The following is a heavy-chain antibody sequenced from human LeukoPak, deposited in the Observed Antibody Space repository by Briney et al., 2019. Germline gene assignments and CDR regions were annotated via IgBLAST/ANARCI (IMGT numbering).Heavy chain of an antibody. CDR2: MNPNSGNT. J-gene: IGHJ4*02. Sequence: ASVKVSCKASGYTFTSYDINWVRQAPGQGLEWMEWMNPNSGNTGYAQKFQGRVTMTRNTSISTAYMELSSLRSEDTAVYYCARGRRGALGRSSHTYYFDYWGQGTLVTVSS. CDR1: GYTFTSYD. CDR3: ARGRRGALGRSSHTYYFDY. V-gene: IGHV1-8*01. D-gene: IGHD3-16*01.